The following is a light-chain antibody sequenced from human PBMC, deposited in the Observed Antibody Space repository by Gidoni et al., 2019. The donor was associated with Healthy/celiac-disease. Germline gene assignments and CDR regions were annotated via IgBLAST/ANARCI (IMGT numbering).Light chain of an antibody. Sequence: DIQMTPPPSSLSASVGDRVTITCRASQRISSYLNWYHEKTGNAPKLLMYAASSFQSGVPSRVSWSGSGTDFTLTNSSLQPEDFATFYCQQSYSTPIAFGQGTRLEIK. CDR1: QRISSY. J-gene: IGKJ5*01. CDR3: QQSYSTPIA. V-gene: IGKV1-39*01. CDR2: AAS.